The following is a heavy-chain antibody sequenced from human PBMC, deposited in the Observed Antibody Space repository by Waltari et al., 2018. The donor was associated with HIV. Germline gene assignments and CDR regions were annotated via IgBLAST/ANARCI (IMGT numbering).Heavy chain of an antibody. CDR3: AREKRLGLDGMDV. D-gene: IGHD6-19*01. V-gene: IGHV1-2*02. Sequence: QLQTGQSGTEVKKHGDSVKVSCRASGDTVADSYIHWMRQAPGQGLEWMGWISPNTGGTNYPQNFQGRVTLTRDTSISTVFLELRSLRSDDSAIYYCAREKRLGLDGMDVWGPGTTVIVSS. J-gene: IGHJ6*02. CDR2: ISPNTGGT. CDR1: GDTVADSY.